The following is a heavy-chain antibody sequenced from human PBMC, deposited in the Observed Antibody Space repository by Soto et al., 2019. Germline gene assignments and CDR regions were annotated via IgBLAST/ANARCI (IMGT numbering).Heavy chain of an antibody. CDR3: AKDAVYNDGLWLMDS. CDR2: MTGSGATI. D-gene: IGHD2-21*01. CDR1: GFTISTFA. Sequence: GGSLRLSCAASGFTISTFAMTWVRQAPGKGLESVCGMTGSGATIHYADSVKGRFIISKDNSRNVLYLQMDYLRDEDTAVYYCAKDAVYNDGLWLMDSWGQGTLVTVSS. J-gene: IGHJ4*02. V-gene: IGHV3-23*01.